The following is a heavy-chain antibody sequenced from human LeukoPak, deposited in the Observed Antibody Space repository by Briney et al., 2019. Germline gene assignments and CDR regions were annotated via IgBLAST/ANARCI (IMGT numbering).Heavy chain of an antibody. Sequence: SETLSLTCAVYGGSFSGYYWSWIRQPPGKGLEWIGEINHSGSTNYNPSLKSRVTISVDTSKNQFSLKLSSVTAADTAVYYCARRPSFSPPGYCSSTSCHGNWFDPWGQGTLVTVSS. D-gene: IGHD2-2*01. CDR3: ARRPSFSPPGYCSSTSCHGNWFDP. CDR1: GGSFSGYY. V-gene: IGHV4-34*01. CDR2: INHSGST. J-gene: IGHJ5*02.